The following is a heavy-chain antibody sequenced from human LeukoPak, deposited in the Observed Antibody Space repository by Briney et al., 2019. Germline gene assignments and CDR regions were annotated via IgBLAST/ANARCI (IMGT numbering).Heavy chain of an antibody. CDR3: ASPRDCSTTSCYNDDAFDF. Sequence: VASVKVSCKASGGTFRSYTIVWVRQAPGQGLEWMGRIIPMLDIANYAQKFQGRVTIIADKSTSTAYMELSSLRSEDTAVYYCASPRDCSTTSCYNDDAFDFWGQGTMVSVSS. J-gene: IGHJ3*01. CDR2: IIPMLDIA. D-gene: IGHD2-2*02. CDR1: GGTFRSYT. V-gene: IGHV1-69*02.